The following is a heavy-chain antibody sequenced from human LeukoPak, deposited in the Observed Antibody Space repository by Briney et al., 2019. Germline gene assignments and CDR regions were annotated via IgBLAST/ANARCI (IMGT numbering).Heavy chain of an antibody. CDR2: VNSDGFST. V-gene: IGHV3-74*03. CDR1: GFTFVRDW. CDR3: TRDYGA. D-gene: IGHD4/OR15-4a*01. Sequence: PGGSLRLSCAADGFTFVRDWMHWVRQAPGKGLVWVARVNSDGFSTTYADSVKGRFTISRDNTKSTLYLQMNRLRAEDTAVYYCTRDYGAWGQGTLVSVSS. J-gene: IGHJ5*02.